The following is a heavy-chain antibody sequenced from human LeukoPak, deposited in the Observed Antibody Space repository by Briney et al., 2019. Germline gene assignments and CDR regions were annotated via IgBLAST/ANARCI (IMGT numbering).Heavy chain of an antibody. V-gene: IGHV4-31*03. CDR1: GGSISSGGYY. CDR2: IYYSGST. J-gene: IGHJ4*02. Sequence: PSETLSLTCTVSGGSISSGGYYWSWIRQHPGKGLEWIGYIYYSGSTYYNPTLKSRVTISVDTSKNQFSLKLSSVTAADTAVYYCARSRLDRSDYWGQGTLVTVSS. CDR3: ARSRLDRSDY. D-gene: IGHD3-16*01.